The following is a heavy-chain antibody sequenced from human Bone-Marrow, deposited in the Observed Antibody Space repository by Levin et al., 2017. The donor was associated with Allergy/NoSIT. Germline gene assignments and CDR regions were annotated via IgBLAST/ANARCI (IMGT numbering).Heavy chain of an antibody. V-gene: IGHV3-66*02. CDR3: ARDRGTTGLD. Sequence: GGSLRLSCAASGFTVRNNYMTWVRQAPGKGLEWVSLIYSADKTFYADSVKGRFTIYRDNSKNTLYLHMNSLRVEDTALYFCARDRGTTGLDWGQGTLVTVSS. CDR2: IYSADKT. D-gene: IGHD4-17*01. CDR1: GFTVRNNY. J-gene: IGHJ4*02.